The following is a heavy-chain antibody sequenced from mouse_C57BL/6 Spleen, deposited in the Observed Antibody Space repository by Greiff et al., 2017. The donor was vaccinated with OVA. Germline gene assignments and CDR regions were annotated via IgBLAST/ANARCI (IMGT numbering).Heavy chain of an antibody. CDR1: GYSITSGYD. V-gene: IGHV3-1*01. J-gene: IGHJ3*01. CDR2: ISYSGST. CDR3: ARDDDYDPFAY. D-gene: IGHD2-4*01. Sequence: EVKLMESGPGMVKPSQSLSLTCTVTGYSITSGYDWHWIRHFPGNKLEWMGYISYSGSTNYNPSLKSRISITHDTSKNHFFLKLNSVTTEDTATYYCARDDDYDPFAYWGQGTLVTVSA.